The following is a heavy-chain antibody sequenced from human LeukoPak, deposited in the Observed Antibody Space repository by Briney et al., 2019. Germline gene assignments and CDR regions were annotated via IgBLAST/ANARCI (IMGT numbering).Heavy chain of an antibody. Sequence: GGSLTLSCAASGFTFSSYSMNWARRAPGKGLEWVSSISSSSSYIHYADSVKGRFTISRDNAKNSVYLQMNSLRAEDTAVYYCASADDYYDSSGRVDYWGQGTLVTVSS. CDR3: ASADDYYDSSGRVDY. CDR2: ISSSSSYI. V-gene: IGHV3-21*01. CDR1: GFTFSSYS. D-gene: IGHD3-22*01. J-gene: IGHJ4*02.